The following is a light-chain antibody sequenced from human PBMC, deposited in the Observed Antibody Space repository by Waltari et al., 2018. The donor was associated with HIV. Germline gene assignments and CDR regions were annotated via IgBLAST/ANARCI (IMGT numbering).Light chain of an antibody. J-gene: IGKJ1*01. CDR3: QQYNNWPRT. V-gene: IGKV3-15*01. Sequence: EIVMTQSPATLSVSPGERATLSCSASQCVSSNLAWYQQNPGQAPRLLIYGASTRATGIPARFSGSGSATEYTLTISSLQSEDFAVYYCQQYNNWPRTFGQGTKVEIK. CDR1: QCVSSN. CDR2: GAS.